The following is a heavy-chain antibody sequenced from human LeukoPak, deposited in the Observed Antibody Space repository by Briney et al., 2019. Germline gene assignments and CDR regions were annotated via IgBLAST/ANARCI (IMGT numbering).Heavy chain of an antibody. CDR2: ISAYTGDT. J-gene: IGHJ4*02. D-gene: IGHD2-21*02. CDR1: GYTFTNYG. Sequence: ASVKVSCTASGYTFTNYGISWVRQAPGQGLEWMGWISAYTGDTNYAQKLQGRLTMTTDTSTSTAYMELRSLRSGDTAVYYCARDGGGGDCHLEWGQGTLVTVSS. V-gene: IGHV1-18*01. CDR3: ARDGGGGDCHLE.